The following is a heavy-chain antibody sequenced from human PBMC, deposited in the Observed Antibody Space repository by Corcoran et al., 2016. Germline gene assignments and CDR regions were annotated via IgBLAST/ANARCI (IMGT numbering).Heavy chain of an antibody. Sequence: EVQLVQSGAEVKEPGKSLKISCKGSGYSFITYWIGWVRQMPGKGLEWMGIIYPGDSDTRYSPSFQGQITISVDKSISTAYLQWSSLKASDTAMYYCARRRYTSSWNDAFDVWCQGTMVTVSA. J-gene: IGHJ3*01. CDR2: IYPGDSDT. CDR1: GYSFITYW. D-gene: IGHD6-13*01. V-gene: IGHV5-51*01. CDR3: ARRRYTSSWNDAFDV.